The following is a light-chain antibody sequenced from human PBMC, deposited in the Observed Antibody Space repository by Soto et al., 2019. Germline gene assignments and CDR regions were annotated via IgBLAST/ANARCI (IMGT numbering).Light chain of an antibody. CDR2: LNSDGSH. CDR1: SGHSSYA. Sequence: QSVLTQSPSASASLGASVKLTCTLSSGHSSYAIAWHQQQPEKGPRYLMKLNSDGSHSKGDGIPDRFSGSSSGAERYLTISSLQSEDGADSYRQTWGTVHVVFGGGTKLTVL. V-gene: IGLV4-69*01. J-gene: IGLJ2*01. CDR3: QTWGTVHVV.